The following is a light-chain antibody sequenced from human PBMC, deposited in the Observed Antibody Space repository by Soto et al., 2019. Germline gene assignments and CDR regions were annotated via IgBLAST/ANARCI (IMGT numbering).Light chain of an antibody. V-gene: IGLV1-40*01. CDR1: SSNIGAGYN. J-gene: IGLJ1*01. CDR3: QSYDTSLSAPYV. CDR2: GNS. Sequence: QSVLTQPPSVSGAPGQTVTISCTGGSSNIGAGYNVHWYQQLPGTAPKLLIYGNSNRPSGVPDRFSGSKSGTPASLAITGLQAEDEADYYCQSYDTSLSAPYVFGTGTKVTVL.